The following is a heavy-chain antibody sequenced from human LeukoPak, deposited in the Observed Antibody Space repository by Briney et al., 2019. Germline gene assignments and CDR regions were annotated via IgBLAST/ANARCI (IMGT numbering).Heavy chain of an antibody. Sequence: PSETLSLTCAVYGGSFSGYYWSWIRQPPGKGLEWIGEINHSGSTNYNPSLKSRVTISVDTSKNQFSLKLSSVTAADTAVYYCVRGTRYGSGKRYYYMDVWGKGTTATVSS. J-gene: IGHJ6*03. D-gene: IGHD3-10*01. CDR1: GGSFSGYY. CDR2: INHSGST. V-gene: IGHV4-34*01. CDR3: VRGTRYGSGKRYYYMDV.